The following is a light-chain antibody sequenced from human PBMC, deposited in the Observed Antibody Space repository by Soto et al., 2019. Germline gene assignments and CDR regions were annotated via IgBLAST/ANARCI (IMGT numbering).Light chain of an antibody. V-gene: IGKV3D-20*02. CDR2: GAS. CDR1: QSVSSSY. J-gene: IGKJ4*01. Sequence: EIVLTQSPATLSLSPGERATLSCLASQSVSSSYLAWYQQKPGQAPRLLIYGASSRATGIPDRFSGSGSGTDFTLTISRLEPEDFAVYYCQQRSKWPLTFGGGTKVDIK. CDR3: QQRSKWPLT.